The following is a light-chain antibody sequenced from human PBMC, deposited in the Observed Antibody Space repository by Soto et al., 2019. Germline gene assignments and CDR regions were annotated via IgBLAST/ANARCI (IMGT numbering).Light chain of an antibody. CDR2: EVS. CDR1: QSLVNSDGKTY. Sequence: DILMTQTPLSLSVTPGQPASITCKSSQSLVNSDGKTYLYWYVQKPGQPPQLLMDEVSNRFCGVPDRFSGGGSGTDFTLKISRVEAEDVGIYYCMQAIQLPLTFGGGTKVEIK. J-gene: IGKJ4*01. CDR3: MQAIQLPLT. V-gene: IGKV2D-29*01.